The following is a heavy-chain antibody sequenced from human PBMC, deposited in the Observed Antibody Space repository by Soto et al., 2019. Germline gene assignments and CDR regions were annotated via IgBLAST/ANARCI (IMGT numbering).Heavy chain of an antibody. CDR2: INHSGST. CDR3: ARLATVTTKAKIDYYYYYMDV. D-gene: IGHD4-17*01. Sequence: PSETLSLTCAAYGGSFSGYYWGWIRQPPGKGLEWIGEINHSGSTNYNPSLKSRVTISVDTSKNQFSLKLSFVTAADTAVYYCARLATVTTKAKIDYYYYYMDVWGKGTTVTVSS. CDR1: GGSFSGYY. J-gene: IGHJ6*03. V-gene: IGHV4-34*01.